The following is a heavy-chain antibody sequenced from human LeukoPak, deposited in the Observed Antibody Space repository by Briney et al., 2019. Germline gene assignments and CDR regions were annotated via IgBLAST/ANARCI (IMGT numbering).Heavy chain of an antibody. CDR1: GYNFRSYG. Sequence: ASVKVSCKASGYNFRSYGIGWVRQAPRQGLEWMGWITAGNGNTNYAQKVQGRVTMTTDTPTSTAYMELRSLRSDDTAVYFCAKGGDNDFLSGYSFDFWGQGTPVTVSS. V-gene: IGHV1-18*01. J-gene: IGHJ4*02. CDR3: AKGGDNDFLSGYSFDF. D-gene: IGHD3-3*01. CDR2: ITAGNGNT.